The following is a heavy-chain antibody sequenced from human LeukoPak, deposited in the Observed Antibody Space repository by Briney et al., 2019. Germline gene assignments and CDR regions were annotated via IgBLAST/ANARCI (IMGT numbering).Heavy chain of an antibody. CDR1: GFTLSSYP. J-gene: IGHJ4*02. Sequence: GGALRLSCAASGFTLSSYPVTWVRQAPGKGLEWVSAISNGGGSTNYADSVKGRFTISRDNPMNTVFLQMNRLRAEDTAVYYCATGCPGFLEWLPLDNWGQGTLATVSS. D-gene: IGHD3-3*01. CDR2: ISNGGGST. CDR3: ATGCPGFLEWLPLDN. V-gene: IGHV3-23*01.